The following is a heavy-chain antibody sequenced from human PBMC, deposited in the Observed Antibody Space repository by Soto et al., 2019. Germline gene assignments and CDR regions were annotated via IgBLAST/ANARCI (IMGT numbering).Heavy chain of an antibody. CDR2: IYYSGST. CDR1: SGSITSGGAY. J-gene: IGHJ3*02. Sequence: SHTCSVASGSITSGGAYRSWIRQHPGKGLEWIGYIYYSGSTYYNPSLKSRVTISVDTSKNQFSMKLSSVTAADTAVYYCARVGDYDGNGYNTLNIWGQGTTVTVSS. CDR3: ARVGDYDGNGYNTLNI. V-gene: IGHV4-31*03. D-gene: IGHD3-22*01.